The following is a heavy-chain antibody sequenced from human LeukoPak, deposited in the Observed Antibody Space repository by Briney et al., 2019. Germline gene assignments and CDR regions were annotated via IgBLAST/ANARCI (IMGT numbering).Heavy chain of an antibody. D-gene: IGHD6-19*01. CDR1: GYTFTSYG. V-gene: IGHV1-18*01. CDR2: ISAYNGNT. Sequence: ASVKVSCKASGYTFTSYGISWVRQAPGQGLEWMGWISAYNGNTNYAQKLQGRVTMTTDTSTSTAYIELRSLRSDDTAVYYCAREKGWLVRWFDPWGQGTLVTVSS. CDR3: AREKGWLVRWFDP. J-gene: IGHJ5*02.